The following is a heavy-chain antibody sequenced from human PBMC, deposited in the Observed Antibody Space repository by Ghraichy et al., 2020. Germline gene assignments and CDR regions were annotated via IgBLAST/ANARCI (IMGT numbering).Heavy chain of an antibody. Sequence: GGSLRLSCAASGFTFSNYAMSWVRQAPGKGLEWVSVISGSGGSTYYADSVKGRFTISRDNSKNTLYLQLNSLRAEDTAVYYCAKDEMTTVVKYWGQGTLGTFSS. V-gene: IGHV3-23*01. J-gene: IGHJ4*02. CDR1: GFTFSNYA. CDR2: ISGSGGST. D-gene: IGHD4-23*01. CDR3: AKDEMTTVVKY.